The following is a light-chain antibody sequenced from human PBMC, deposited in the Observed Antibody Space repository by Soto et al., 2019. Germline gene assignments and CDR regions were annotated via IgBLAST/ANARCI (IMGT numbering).Light chain of an antibody. V-gene: IGKV1-39*01. CDR1: QSIKNY. Sequence: DIQMTQPPSSLSAAIGYRVTITCRASQSIKNYVNWYQHKPGAAPKLLIFGASNLESGVPSRFSGSGSGTEFTLSISSLQPEDFATYYCQQGYSTTPITFGQGTRLEIK. CDR3: QQGYSTTPIT. CDR2: GAS. J-gene: IGKJ5*01.